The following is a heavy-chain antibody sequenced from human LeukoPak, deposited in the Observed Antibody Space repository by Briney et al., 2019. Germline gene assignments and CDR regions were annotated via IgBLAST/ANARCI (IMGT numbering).Heavy chain of an antibody. Sequence: PSETLSLTCTVPGGSISSSSYYWGWIRQPPGKGLEWIGSIYYSGSTYYNPSLKSRVTISVDTSKNQFSLKLSSVTAADTAVYYCARVQSSSWFVNYYYYYYMDVWGKGATVTVSS. CDR1: GGSISSSSYY. V-gene: IGHV4-39*07. CDR2: IYYSGST. CDR3: ARVQSSSWFVNYYYYYYMDV. J-gene: IGHJ6*03. D-gene: IGHD6-13*01.